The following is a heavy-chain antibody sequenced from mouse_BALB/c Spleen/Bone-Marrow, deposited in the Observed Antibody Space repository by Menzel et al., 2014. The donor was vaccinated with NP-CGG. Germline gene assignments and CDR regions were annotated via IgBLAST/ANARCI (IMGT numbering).Heavy chain of an antibody. CDR1: GFNIKDTY. CDR2: IDPANGNT. V-gene: IGHV14-3*02. CDR3: ATMITDWYFDV. Sequence: EVQLQQSGAELVKSGASAKLSCTASGFNIKDTYMHWVKQRPEQGLEWIGRIDPANGNTKYDPKFQGKATIAADTSSNTAYLQLSSLTSEDTAVYYCATMITDWYFDVWGAGTTVTVSS. D-gene: IGHD2-4*01. J-gene: IGHJ1*01.